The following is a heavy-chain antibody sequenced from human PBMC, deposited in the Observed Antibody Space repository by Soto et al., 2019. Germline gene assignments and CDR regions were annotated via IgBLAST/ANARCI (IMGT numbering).Heavy chain of an antibody. Sequence: SETRSRTCAVSGFFISSGNYWCFIRKPPGKGLEWIGSIFHGGNTYYNPSLKSRVTISVDMSKNQLSLKLNSVTAADTAVHYCARARWYDAFDVWGQGTVVTVSS. J-gene: IGHJ3*01. V-gene: IGHV4-38-2*01. CDR1: GFFISSGNY. CDR2: IFHGGNT. CDR3: ARARWYDAFDV. D-gene: IGHD2-15*01.